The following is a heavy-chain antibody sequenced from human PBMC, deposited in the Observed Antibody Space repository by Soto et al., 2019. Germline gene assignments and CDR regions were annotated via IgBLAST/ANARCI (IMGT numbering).Heavy chain of an antibody. J-gene: IGHJ6*02. CDR2: IMPIFGGP. CDR1: GGIFSDFS. D-gene: IGHD6-19*01. V-gene: IGHV1-69*12. CDR3: ASSLRMAGIGNYYYGMDV. Sequence: QVQLVQSGAEVKKPGSSLKVSCKASGGIFSDFSFSWVRQAPGQGLEWMGGIMPIFGGPDYAQRFRGRVTITADEVTRTAFMEVRGLTSEDTATYYCASSLRMAGIGNYYYGMDVWGQGTTVTVSS.